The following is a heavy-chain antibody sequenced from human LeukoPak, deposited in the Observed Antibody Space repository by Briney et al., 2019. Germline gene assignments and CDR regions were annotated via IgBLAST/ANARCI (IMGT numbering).Heavy chain of an antibody. V-gene: IGHV4-4*07. CDR2: IYSTGST. D-gene: IGHD3-10*01. CDR3: ARGLSFDYMDV. CDR1: GGSIGSYY. Sequence: PSETLSLTCTVSGGSIGSYYWSWIRQPAGKGLEWIGRIYSTGSTNHNPSLKTRVTISVDTSKNQFSLKLSSVTAADTAVYYCARGLSFDYMDVWGKGTTVTVSS. J-gene: IGHJ6*03.